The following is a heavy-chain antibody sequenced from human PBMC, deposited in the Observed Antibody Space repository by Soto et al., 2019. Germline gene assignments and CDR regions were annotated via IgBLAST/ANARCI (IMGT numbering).Heavy chain of an antibody. Sequence: QVQLVQSGAEVKKPGSSVKVSCKASGGTFSSYAISWVRQAPGQGLEWMGGIIPIFGTANYAQKFQGRVTITADESTSTDYMELSSLRSEDTAVYYCASGDVAARPRYYYYGMDVWGQGTTVTVSS. V-gene: IGHV1-69*01. CDR2: IIPIFGTA. CDR1: GGTFSSYA. CDR3: ASGDVAARPRYYYYGMDV. J-gene: IGHJ6*02. D-gene: IGHD6-6*01.